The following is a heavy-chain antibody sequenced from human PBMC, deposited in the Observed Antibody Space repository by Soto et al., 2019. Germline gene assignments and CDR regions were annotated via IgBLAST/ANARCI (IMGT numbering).Heavy chain of an antibody. CDR2: IKSRADGGTA. CDR3: ATLGGNLGAFDY. CDR1: GFTFSNAW. V-gene: IGHV3-15*01. Sequence: EVQLVESGGGLVKPGGSLRLSCAASGFTFSNAWMSWVRQAPGKGLEGVGRIKSRADGGTADHAAPVKGRFAISRDDSKNTLYLQMNSLKTEDTAVYYCATLGGNLGAFDYWGQGTLVTVSS. D-gene: IGHD3-16*01. J-gene: IGHJ4*02.